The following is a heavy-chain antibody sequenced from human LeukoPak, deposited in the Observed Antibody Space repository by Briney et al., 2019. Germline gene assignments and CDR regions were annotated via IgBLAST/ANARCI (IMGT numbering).Heavy chain of an antibody. CDR3: ARGRGNSFNFFDP. V-gene: IGHV5-51*01. J-gene: IGHJ5*02. CDR2: IYPGDSDT. CDR1: GYSFSTYW. Sequence: GESLKISCKGSGYSFSTYWIGWVRQMPGDGLEWMGVIYPGDSDTRYSPSFQGQVTISVDKSISTTYLQWSSLQASDTAIYYCARGRGNSFNFFDPWGQGTLVTVSS. D-gene: IGHD1-20*01.